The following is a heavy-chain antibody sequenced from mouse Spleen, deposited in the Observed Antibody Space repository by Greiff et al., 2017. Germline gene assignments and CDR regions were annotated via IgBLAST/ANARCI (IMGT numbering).Heavy chain of an antibody. CDR1: GFTFSSYT. V-gene: IGHV5-9*04. Sequence: EVQVVESGGGLVKPGGSLKLSCAASGFTFSSYTMSWVRQTPAKRLEWVATISSGGGNTYYPDSVKGRFTISRDNARNTLYLQMSSLRSEDTAMYYCATLYYDYDGLAYWGQGTLVTVSA. CDR2: ISSGGGNT. CDR3: ATLYYDYDGLAY. J-gene: IGHJ3*01. D-gene: IGHD2-4*01.